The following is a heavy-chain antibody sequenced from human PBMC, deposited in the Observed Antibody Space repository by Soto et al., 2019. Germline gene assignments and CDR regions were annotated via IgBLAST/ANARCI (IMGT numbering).Heavy chain of an antibody. D-gene: IGHD3-10*01. V-gene: IGHV1-18*04. CDR2: TNAYNGHT. CDR1: GDTFKNYG. CDR3: AQVYCFSPTCSVIKTNFDP. J-gene: IGHJ5*02. Sequence: ASVKVSCKASGDTFKNYGIIWVRQAPGQGLEWMGWTNAYNGHTKYAERFQGRVTMTTDTSTTTAYMKLRSLISDDTAVYYCAQVYCFSPTCSVIKTNFDPWGQGTLVTVSS.